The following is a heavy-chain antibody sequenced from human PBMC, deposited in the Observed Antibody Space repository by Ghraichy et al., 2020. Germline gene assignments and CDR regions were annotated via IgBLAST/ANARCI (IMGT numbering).Heavy chain of an antibody. V-gene: IGHV3-53*01. D-gene: IGHD1-26*01. CDR3: ARDTRYHGTYSNY. Sequence: GGSLRLSCAASGFTVSSNYMNWVRQSPGKGMEWVSVIYIGGSTDYADSVRGRFTISRDSSKNTGYVQMNSLRADDTAVYYCARDTRYHGTYSNYWGQGTLVTVSS. CDR1: GFTVSSNY. J-gene: IGHJ4*02. CDR2: IYIGGST.